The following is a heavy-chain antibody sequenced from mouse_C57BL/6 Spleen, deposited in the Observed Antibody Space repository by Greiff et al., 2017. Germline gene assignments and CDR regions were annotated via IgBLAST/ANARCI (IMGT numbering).Heavy chain of an antibody. Sequence: VMLVESGAELVKPGASVKISCKASGYAFSSYWMNWVKQRPGKGLAWIGQIYPGDGDTNYNGKFTGKATLTADKSSSTAYMQLSSLTSEDAAFYFCARSWSYWYFDVWGTGTTVTVSS. J-gene: IGHJ1*03. CDR1: GYAFSSYW. CDR2: IYPGDGDT. V-gene: IGHV1-80*01. CDR3: ARSWSYWYFDV.